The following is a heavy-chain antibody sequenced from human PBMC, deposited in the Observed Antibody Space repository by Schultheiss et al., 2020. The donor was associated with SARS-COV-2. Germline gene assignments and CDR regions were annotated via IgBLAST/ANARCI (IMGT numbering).Heavy chain of an antibody. V-gene: IGHV4-59*08. CDR1: GGSISSYY. Sequence: SETLSLTCTVSGGSISSYYWSWIRQPPGKGLEWIGDIYYSGSTNYNPSLKSRVTISVDTSKNQFSLKLSSVTAADTAVYYCARSTGFLLWFDPWGQGTLVTVSS. D-gene: IGHD3-3*01. CDR2: IYYSGST. CDR3: ARSTGFLLWFDP. J-gene: IGHJ5*02.